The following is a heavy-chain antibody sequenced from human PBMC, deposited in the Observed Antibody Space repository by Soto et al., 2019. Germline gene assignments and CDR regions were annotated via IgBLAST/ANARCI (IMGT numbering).Heavy chain of an antibody. D-gene: IGHD3-9*01. CDR3: ARNKVLRYFDWLLDHDAFDI. V-gene: IGHV3-7*01. CDR2: IKQDGSEK. J-gene: IGHJ3*02. CDR1: GFTFSSYW. Sequence: GGSLRLSCAASGFTFSSYWMSWVRQAPGKGLEWVANIKQDGSEKYYVDSVKGRFTISRDNAKNSLYLQMNSLRAEDTAVYYCARNKVLRYFDWLLDHDAFDIWGQGTMVTVSS.